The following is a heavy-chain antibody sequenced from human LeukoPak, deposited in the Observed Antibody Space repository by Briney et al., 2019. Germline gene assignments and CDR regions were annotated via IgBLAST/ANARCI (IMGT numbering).Heavy chain of an antibody. CDR3: ARRGTNNWFDP. Sequence: SETLSLTCTVSGGSISSYYGSWIRQPPGKVLKWIAYIYYSSSPNYNHALNSRVTISVDTSKNQYSLKLSSVTAADTAVYYCARRGTNNWFDPWGQGTLVTVSS. CDR2: IYYSSSP. J-gene: IGHJ5*02. D-gene: IGHD2-8*01. CDR1: GGSISSYY. V-gene: IGHV4-59*01.